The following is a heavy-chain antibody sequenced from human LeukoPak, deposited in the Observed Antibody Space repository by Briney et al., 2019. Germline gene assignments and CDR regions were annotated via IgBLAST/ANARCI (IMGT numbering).Heavy chain of an antibody. CDR1: GFTFSSYA. V-gene: IGHV3-23*01. J-gene: IGHJ3*02. CDR2: ISGSGGST. CDR3: ARDPGTGSSGWDAFDI. Sequence: GGSLRLSCAASGFTFSSYAMSWVRQAPGKGLEWVSAISGSGGSTYYADSVKGRFTISRDNAKNSLYLQMNSLRAEDTALYHCARDPGTGSSGWDAFDIWGQGTMVTVSS. D-gene: IGHD6-19*01.